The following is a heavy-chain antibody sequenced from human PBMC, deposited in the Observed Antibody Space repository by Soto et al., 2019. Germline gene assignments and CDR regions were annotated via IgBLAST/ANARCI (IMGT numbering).Heavy chain of an antibody. CDR2: MNHNSGNT. D-gene: IGHD2-2*01. Sequence: ASVKVSCKASGYTFTSYDINWVRQATGQGLEWMGWMNHNSGNTGYAQKFQGRVTMTRNTSISTAYMELSSLRSEDTAVYYCARNPDIVVVPAALHGMEVWGNGNTVNVSS. CDR3: ARNPDIVVVPAALHGMEV. CDR1: GYTFTSYD. J-gene: IGHJ6*04. V-gene: IGHV1-8*01.